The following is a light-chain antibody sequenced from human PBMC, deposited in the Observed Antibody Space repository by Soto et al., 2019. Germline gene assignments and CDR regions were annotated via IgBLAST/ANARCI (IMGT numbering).Light chain of an antibody. CDR2: DNN. CDR3: ATWDGSLPGEV. V-gene: IGLV1-51*01. Sequence: QSALTQSPSVSAAPGQKVTISCSGSSSNIGNNYVSWYQQLPGTAHKLLIYDNNKRPSGIPDRFSGSKSGTSGTLDITGLQTGDEADYYCATWDGSLPGEVFGGGTKLTVL. CDR1: SSNIGNNY. J-gene: IGLJ2*01.